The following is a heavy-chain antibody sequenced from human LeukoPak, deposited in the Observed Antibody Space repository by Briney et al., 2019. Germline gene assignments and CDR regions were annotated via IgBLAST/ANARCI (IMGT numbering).Heavy chain of an antibody. Sequence: GESLKISCKGSGYSFTSYWIGWVRQMPGKGLEWMGIIYPGDSDTRYSPSFQGQVTISADKSISTAYLQWSSLKASDTAVYHCARTPIAVADKFDYWGQGTLVTVSS. CDR2: IYPGDSDT. V-gene: IGHV5-51*01. CDR3: ARTPIAVADKFDY. J-gene: IGHJ4*02. D-gene: IGHD6-19*01. CDR1: GYSFTSYW.